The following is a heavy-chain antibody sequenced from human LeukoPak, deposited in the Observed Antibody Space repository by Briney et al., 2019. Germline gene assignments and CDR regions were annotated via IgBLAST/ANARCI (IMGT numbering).Heavy chain of an antibody. J-gene: IGHJ5*02. D-gene: IGHD2-15*01. CDR1: GFTFSSYG. CDR2: IWYDGSNK. CDR3: AREGVVAAKTNNWFDP. V-gene: IGHV3-33*01. Sequence: LRLSCAASGFTFSSYGMHWVRQAPGKGLEWVAVIWYDGSNKYYADSVKGRFTISRDNSKNTLYLQMNSLRAEDTAVYYCAREGVVAAKTNNWFDPWGQGTLSPSPQ.